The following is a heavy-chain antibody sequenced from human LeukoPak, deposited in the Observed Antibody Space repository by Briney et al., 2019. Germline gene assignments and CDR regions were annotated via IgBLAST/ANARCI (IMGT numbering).Heavy chain of an antibody. Sequence: SETLSLTCAVSGYSISSGFYWGWIRQPPGKGLEWIGRINHSGSTYYNRSLKSRVPISIDTSKNHFSLNLSSVTAADTDMYYCARGGNFAFWGQGTLVTVSS. CDR3: ARGGNFAF. CDR1: GYSISSGFY. V-gene: IGHV4-38-2*01. J-gene: IGHJ4*02. CDR2: INHSGST.